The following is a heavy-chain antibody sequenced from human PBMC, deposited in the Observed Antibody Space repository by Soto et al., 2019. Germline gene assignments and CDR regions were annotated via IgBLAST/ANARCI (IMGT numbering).Heavy chain of an antibody. CDR3: VIQIPDYDAFDX. Sequence: VSVKVSCKASGYTFTGYYMHWVRQAPGQGLEWMGCINPKSGGTNYAKKFQGRVTMTRDTSISKAYMELSRLRSDDTAVYYAVIQIPDYDAFDXWGQGTMVTVS. CDR1: GYTFTGYY. J-gene: IGHJ3*02. D-gene: IGHD3-16*02. V-gene: IGHV1-2*02. CDR2: INPKSGGT.